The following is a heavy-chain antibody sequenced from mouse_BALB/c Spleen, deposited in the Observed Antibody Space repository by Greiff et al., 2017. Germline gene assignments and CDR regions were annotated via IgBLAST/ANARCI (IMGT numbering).Heavy chain of an antibody. J-gene: IGHJ4*01. V-gene: IGHV2-6-7*01. CDR1: GFSLTGYG. CDR3: AREKLYYYAMDY. Sequence: QVQLKESGPGLVAPSQSLSITCTVSGFSLTGYGVNWVRQPPGKGLEWLGMIWGDGSTDYNSALKSRLSISKDNSKSQVFLKMNSLQTDDTARYYCAREKLYYYAMDYWGQGTSLTVSS. CDR2: IWGDGST.